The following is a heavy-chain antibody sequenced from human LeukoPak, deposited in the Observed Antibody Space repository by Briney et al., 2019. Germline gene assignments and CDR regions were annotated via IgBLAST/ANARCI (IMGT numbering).Heavy chain of an antibody. D-gene: IGHD2-15*01. CDR3: ARVGIVAPRNFDY. CDR2: IYYSGST. Sequence: PPETLSLACTVSGGSVSSGSYYWSWIRQPPGKGLEWIGYIYYSGSTYYNPSLKSRVTISVDTSKNQFSLKLSSVTAADTAVYYCARVGIVAPRNFDYWGQGTLVTVSS. J-gene: IGHJ4*02. V-gene: IGHV4-30-4*01. CDR1: GGSVSSGSYY.